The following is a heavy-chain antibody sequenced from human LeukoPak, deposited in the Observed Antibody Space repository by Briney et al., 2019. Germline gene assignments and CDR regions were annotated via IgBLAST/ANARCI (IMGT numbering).Heavy chain of an antibody. CDR1: GYTFTSYA. J-gene: IGHJ4*02. CDR2: INTNTGNP. CDR3: ARDSDIVVVVAAIDY. D-gene: IGHD2-15*01. Sequence: GASVKVSCKASGYTFTSYAMNWVRQAPGQGLEWMGWINTNTGNPTYAQGFTGRFVFSLDTSVSTAYLQISSLKAEDTAVYYCARDSDIVVVVAAIDYWGQGTLVTVSS. V-gene: IGHV7-4-1*02.